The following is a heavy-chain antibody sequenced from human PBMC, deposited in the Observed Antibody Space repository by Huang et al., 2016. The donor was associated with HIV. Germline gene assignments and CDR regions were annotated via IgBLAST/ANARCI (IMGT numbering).Heavy chain of an antibody. Sequence: QVQLVQSGGEVKKPGAAVKVSCRASGYTFTDYGVGWVRQAPGQGLEWMGWISTFHGNTNHAKNLQGRFTMTTDPATNTAYMELRSLISDDTAVYYCARCYYEGPYYSQCYFDHWGQGTLITVSS. J-gene: IGHJ4*02. V-gene: IGHV1-18*04. CDR2: ISTFHGNT. D-gene: IGHD3-22*01. CDR3: ARCYYEGPYYSQCYFDH. CDR1: GYTFTDYG.